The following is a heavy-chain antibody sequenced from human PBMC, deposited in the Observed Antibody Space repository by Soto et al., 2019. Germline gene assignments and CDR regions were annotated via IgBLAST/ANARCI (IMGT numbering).Heavy chain of an antibody. J-gene: IGHJ3*02. CDR3: AKYSSSSAFDI. Sequence: QVQLQESGPGLVKPSQTLSLYCTVSGGSISSGEYYWSWIRQLPGMGLEWIGSIYRSGSAYYNTSLRSRLTISEDTSKNQFSLKLSSVTAADTAVYFCAKYSSSSAFDIWGQGTMVTVSS. CDR2: IYRSGSA. V-gene: IGHV4-31*03. CDR1: GGSISSGEYY. D-gene: IGHD6-6*01.